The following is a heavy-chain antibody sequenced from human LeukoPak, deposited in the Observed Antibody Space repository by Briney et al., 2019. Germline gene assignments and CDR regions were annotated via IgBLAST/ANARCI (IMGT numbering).Heavy chain of an antibody. V-gene: IGHV4-34*01. CDR2: INHSGST. D-gene: IGHD3-3*01. Sequence: SETLSLTCAVYGGSVSGYYWSWIRQPPGKVLEWIGEINHSGSTNYNPSLKSRVTISVDTSKNQFSLKLSSVTAADTAVYYCARGRVPEYYDFWSGHTGSYYYYYMDVWGKGTTVTVSS. CDR1: GGSVSGYY. J-gene: IGHJ6*03. CDR3: ARGRVPEYYDFWSGHTGSYYYYYMDV.